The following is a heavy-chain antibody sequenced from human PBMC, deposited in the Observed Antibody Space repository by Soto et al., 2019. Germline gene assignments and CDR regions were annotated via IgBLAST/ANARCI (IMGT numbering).Heavy chain of an antibody. CDR2: INPSGGST. V-gene: IGHV1-46*01. CDR1: GYTFTSYY. Sequence: QVQLVQSGAEVKKPGASVKVSCKASGYTFTSYYMHWVRQAPGQGLEWMGIINPSGGSTSYAQKFQGRVTMNRETSPSTVYMELSSLRSEDTAVYYCAGEGDDSSGYYDNAFDIWGQGTMVTVSS. CDR3: AGEGDDSSGYYDNAFDI. J-gene: IGHJ3*02. D-gene: IGHD3-22*01.